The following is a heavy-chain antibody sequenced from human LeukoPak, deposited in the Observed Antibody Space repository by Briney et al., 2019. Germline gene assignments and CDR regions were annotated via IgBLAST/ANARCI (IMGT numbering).Heavy chain of an antibody. CDR3: ARGFHYYGSGTEGMDV. CDR2: IYYSGST. CDR1: GGSISSYY. Sequence: SETLSLTCTVSGGSISSYYWSWIRQPPGKGLEWIGYIYYSGSTNYNPSLKSRVTISVDTSKNQFSLKLTSVTAADTAVYYCARGFHYYGSGTEGMDVWGQGTTVTVSS. J-gene: IGHJ6*02. V-gene: IGHV4-59*12. D-gene: IGHD3-10*01.